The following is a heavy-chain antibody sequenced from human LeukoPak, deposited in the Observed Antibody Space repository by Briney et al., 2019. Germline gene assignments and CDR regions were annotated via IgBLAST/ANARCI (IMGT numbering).Heavy chain of an antibody. V-gene: IGHV4-59*08. Sequence: SETLSLTCTVSGGSISSYYWSWIRQPPGKGLEWIGYIYYSGSTNYTPSLKSRVTISVDTSKNQFSLKLSSVTAADTAVYYCARHVAATWDYYYGMYVWGQETTVTLSS. CDR1: GGSISSYY. J-gene: IGHJ6*02. CDR2: IYYSGST. CDR3: ARHVAATWDYYYGMYV. D-gene: IGHD5-12*01.